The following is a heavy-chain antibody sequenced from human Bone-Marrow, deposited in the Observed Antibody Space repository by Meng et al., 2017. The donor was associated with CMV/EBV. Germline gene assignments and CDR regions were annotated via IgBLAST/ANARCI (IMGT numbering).Heavy chain of an antibody. J-gene: IGHJ4*02. D-gene: IGHD4-23*01. V-gene: IGHV3-30-3*01. CDR3: LYDGNSGGFDY. CDR1: GFTFSSYA. Sequence: GGSLRLSCAASGFTFSSYAMHWVRQAPGKGLEWVAVISYDGSNKYYADSVKGRFTISRDNSKNTLYLQMNSLRAEDTAVYYCLYDGNSGGFDYWGQGTLVTVSS. CDR2: ISYDGSNK.